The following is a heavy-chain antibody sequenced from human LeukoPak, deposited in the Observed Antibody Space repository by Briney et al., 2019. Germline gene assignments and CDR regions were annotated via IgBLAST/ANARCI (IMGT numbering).Heavy chain of an antibody. CDR1: GYTFTSYY. CDR2: INPNSGGT. J-gene: IGHJ4*02. CDR3: ARGVAVAGTGYGY. V-gene: IGHV1-2*02. Sequence: ASVKVSCKASGYTFTSYYMHWVRQAPGQGLEWMGWINPNSGGTNYAQKFQGRVTMTRDTSISTAYMELSRLRSDDTAVYYCARGVAVAGTGYGYWGQGTLVTVSS. D-gene: IGHD6-19*01.